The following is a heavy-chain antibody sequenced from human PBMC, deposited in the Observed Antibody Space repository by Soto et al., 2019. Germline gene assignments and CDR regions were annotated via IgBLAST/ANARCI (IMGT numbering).Heavy chain of an antibody. CDR2: IYYTVST. D-gene: IGHD6-13*01. Sequence: QVQLQESGPGLVKPSQTLSLTCTVSGGSISSGHYYWSWIRQPPGKGLEWIGYIYYTVSTYYVPSLKSRVTISADTSQNQFSLKLSSVTAADTAVYYCARATLEQQLGYWGQGTLVTVSS. CDR1: GGSISSGHYY. CDR3: ARATLEQQLGY. J-gene: IGHJ4*02. V-gene: IGHV4-30-4*01.